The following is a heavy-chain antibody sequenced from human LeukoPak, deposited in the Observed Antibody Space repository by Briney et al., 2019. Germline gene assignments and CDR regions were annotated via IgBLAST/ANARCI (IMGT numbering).Heavy chain of an antibody. CDR3: ARGTELTRTSGHYSFDY. CDR2: ISGSGTA. J-gene: IGHJ4*02. Sequence: SETLSLTCTVSAGSINTYFWTWVRRPAGKGLEWIGRISGSGTAFYNPSLESRVTISLDTANYQLFLRMTSVSAADTAVYYCARGTELTRTSGHYSFDYWGQGTLVSVSS. D-gene: IGHD1-7*01. V-gene: IGHV4-4*07. CDR1: AGSINTYF.